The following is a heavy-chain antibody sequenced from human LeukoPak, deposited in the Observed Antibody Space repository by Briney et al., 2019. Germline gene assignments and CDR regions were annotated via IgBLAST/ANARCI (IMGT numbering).Heavy chain of an antibody. D-gene: IGHD4-11*01. CDR3: AREFGYSNYYYYMDV. V-gene: IGHV1-2*02. Sequence: ASVKVSCKASGYTFTGYYMHWVRQAPGQGLEWMGWINPNSGGTNYAQKFQGRVTMTRDTSISTAYMELSSLRSEDTAVYYCAREFGYSNYYYYMDVWGKGTTVTVSS. CDR1: GYTFTGYY. CDR2: INPNSGGT. J-gene: IGHJ6*03.